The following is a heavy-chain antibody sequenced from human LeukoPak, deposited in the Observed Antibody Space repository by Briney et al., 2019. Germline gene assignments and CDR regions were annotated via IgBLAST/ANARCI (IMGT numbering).Heavy chain of an antibody. CDR3: ARSSSYGHSTFSY. J-gene: IGHJ4*02. CDR1: GGSISSYY. Sequence: PSETLSLTCTVSGGSISSYYWSWIRQPPGKGLEWIGYIYYSGSTNYNPSLKSRVTISVDTSKNQFSLKLSSVTAADTAVYYCARSSSYGHSTFSYWGQGTLVTASS. V-gene: IGHV4-59*01. D-gene: IGHD5-18*01. CDR2: IYYSGST.